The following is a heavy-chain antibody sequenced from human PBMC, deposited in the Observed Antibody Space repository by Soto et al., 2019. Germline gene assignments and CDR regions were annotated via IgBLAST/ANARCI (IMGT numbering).Heavy chain of an antibody. V-gene: IGHV3-66*01. Sequence: GGSLRLSCEASGFTVTTSYISWVRQAPGKGLEWVLIVYSDDTTHYAASAKGRFTISRDSSKNTLYLHMNSLSAEDTAVYYCARGVCTGDSCYYPYWGQGTLVTVSS. D-gene: IGHD2-15*01. CDR1: GFTVTTSY. J-gene: IGHJ4*02. CDR3: ARGVCTGDSCYYPY. CDR2: VYSDDTT.